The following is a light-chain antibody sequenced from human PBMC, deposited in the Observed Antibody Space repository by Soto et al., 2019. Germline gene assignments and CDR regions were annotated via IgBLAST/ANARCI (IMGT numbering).Light chain of an antibody. Sequence: QSALTQPASVSGSPGQSITMSCTGTSSDVGNYNFVSWYQQPPGKAPKLIIYEVTKRPSGVSSRFSASKSGNTASLTISGLQAEEEALYHCCSYAGGSTLLFGGGTKLTVL. J-gene: IGLJ3*02. CDR1: SSDVGNYNF. CDR3: CSYAGGSTLL. CDR2: EVT. V-gene: IGLV2-23*02.